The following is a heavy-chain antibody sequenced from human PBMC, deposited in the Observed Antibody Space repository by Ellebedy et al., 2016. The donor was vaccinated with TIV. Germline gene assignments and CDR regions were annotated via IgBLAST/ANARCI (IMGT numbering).Heavy chain of an antibody. CDR2: IYTSGST. J-gene: IGHJ6*03. Sequence: GSLRLXXTVSGASISSYYWSWLRQPAGKGLEWIGRIYTSGSTNYNPSPKSRVTMLVDTSKNQVYLKLRSVTAADTAVYYCVRDYRLLSGHYYYYMDVWGKGTTVTVSS. CDR3: VRDYRLLSGHYYYYMDV. CDR1: GASISSYY. V-gene: IGHV4-4*07. D-gene: IGHD2-2*01.